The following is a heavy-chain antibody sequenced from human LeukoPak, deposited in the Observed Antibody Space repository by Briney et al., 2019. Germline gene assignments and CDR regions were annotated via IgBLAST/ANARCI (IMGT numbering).Heavy chain of an antibody. CDR2: ISSNGGST. Sequence: GGSLRLSCVATGFTFSSYAMHWVRQAPGKGLEYVSGISSNGGSTYSANSVRGRFTISRDNSKNTLYLQMGSLRAEDTAVYYCARGAASGYDYGYYFDYWGQGTLVTVSS. J-gene: IGHJ4*02. D-gene: IGHD5-12*01. V-gene: IGHV3-64*01. CDR1: GFTFSSYA. CDR3: ARGAASGYDYGYYFDY.